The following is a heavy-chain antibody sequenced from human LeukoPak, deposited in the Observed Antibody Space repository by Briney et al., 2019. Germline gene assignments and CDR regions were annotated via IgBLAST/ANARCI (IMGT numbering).Heavy chain of an antibody. CDR3: AKDQVGTPPSPFDY. CDR1: RFSSLNYT. V-gene: IGHV3-23*01. D-gene: IGHD6-13*01. J-gene: IGHJ4*02. CDR2: ISGRGGST. Sequence: GRTLTLSSAATRFSSLNYTMSSLRHPPRKTLHSLSAISGRGGSTYYADSVKGRFTISRHNSKNTLYLQMNSPSAEDTAVYYCAKDQVGTPPSPFDYWGQGTLVTASS.